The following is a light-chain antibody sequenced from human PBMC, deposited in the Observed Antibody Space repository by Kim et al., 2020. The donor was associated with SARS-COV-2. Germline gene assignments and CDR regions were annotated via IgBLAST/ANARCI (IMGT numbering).Light chain of an antibody. CDR2: QDS. Sequence: VLTQPPSVSVSPGQTASITCSGDKLGDKYACWYQQKPGQSPVLVIYQDSKRPSGIPERFSGSNSGNTATLTISGTQAMDEADYYCQAWDSSTVVFGGGTQLTVL. V-gene: IGLV3-1*01. CDR1: KLGDKY. J-gene: IGLJ2*01. CDR3: QAWDSSTVV.